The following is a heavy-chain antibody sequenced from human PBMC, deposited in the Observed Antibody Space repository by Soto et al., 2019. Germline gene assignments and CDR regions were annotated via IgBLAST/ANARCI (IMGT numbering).Heavy chain of an antibody. CDR2: IIPIFGTA. V-gene: IGHV1-69*01. D-gene: IGHD3-22*01. J-gene: IGHJ2*01. Sequence: QVQLVQSGAEVKKPGSSVKVSCKASGGTFSSYAISWVRQAPGQGLEWMGGIIPIFGTANYAQKFQGRVTISANDHTSSAYRELSSLRSEDTAVYYCASRVGSSVYYYEAHGPWWYFDLWGRDTLVTVSS. CDR1: GGTFSSYA. CDR3: ASRVGSSVYYYEAHGPWWYFDL.